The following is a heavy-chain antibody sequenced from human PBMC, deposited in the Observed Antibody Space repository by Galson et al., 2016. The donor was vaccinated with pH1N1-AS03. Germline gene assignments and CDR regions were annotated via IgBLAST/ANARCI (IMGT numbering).Heavy chain of an antibody. D-gene: IGHD2-15*01. Sequence: SVKVSCKAPGYIFTDYYLHWVRQAPGQGLEWMGRINPDGGATSYAQKFEGRVTMTRDTYTNTAYMTLSRLRPADTAVYFCARDYCSGGSCYWLGARGGMDAWGQGTTVTVSS. CDR1: GYIFTDYY. J-gene: IGHJ6*02. CDR3: ARDYCSGGSCYWLGARGGMDA. V-gene: IGHV1-2*06. CDR2: INPDGGAT.